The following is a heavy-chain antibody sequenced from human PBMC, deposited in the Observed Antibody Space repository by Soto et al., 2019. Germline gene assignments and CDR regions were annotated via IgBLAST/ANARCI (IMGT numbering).Heavy chain of an antibody. Sequence: QVQLVESGGGVVQPGRSLRLSCAASGFTFSSYGMHWVRQAPGKGLEWVAVISYDGSNKYYADSVKGRFTISRDNSKNTLSLQMNSLRAEDTAVYYCAKDRRPNSYYGMDVWGQGTTVTVSS. D-gene: IGHD6-25*01. CDR1: GFTFSSYG. V-gene: IGHV3-30*18. CDR3: AKDRRPNSYYGMDV. J-gene: IGHJ6*02. CDR2: ISYDGSNK.